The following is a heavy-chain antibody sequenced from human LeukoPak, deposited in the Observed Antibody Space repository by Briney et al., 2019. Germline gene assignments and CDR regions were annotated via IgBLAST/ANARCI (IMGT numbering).Heavy chain of an antibody. CDR2: TYYESKWYN. J-gene: IGHJ3*02. V-gene: IGHV6-1*01. Sequence: SQTLSLTCAISGDSVSSNSVTWNWIRQSPSRGLEWLGRTYYESKWYNDYAESVKSRITTNPDTSTNQFSLQLNSVTPEDTAVYYCASGRHSAFDIWGQGTMVTVSS. CDR1: GDSVSSNSVT. CDR3: ASGRHSAFDI.